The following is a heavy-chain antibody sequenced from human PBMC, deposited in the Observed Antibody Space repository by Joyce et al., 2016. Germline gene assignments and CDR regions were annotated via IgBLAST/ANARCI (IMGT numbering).Heavy chain of an antibody. D-gene: IGHD4-17*01. CDR2: ISADGSHK. Sequence: QVHLVESGGGVVQPGRSLRLSCAVSGFTFSSYAMHWVRQAPGKGMGWMAVISADGSHKYYAESVKGRFTISRDNSKKILNLQVNSLTTEDTGVYYCARGLYGDALGYWGQGTLVTVSS. CDR3: ARGLYGDALGY. J-gene: IGHJ4*02. V-gene: IGHV3-30*04. CDR1: GFTFSSYA.